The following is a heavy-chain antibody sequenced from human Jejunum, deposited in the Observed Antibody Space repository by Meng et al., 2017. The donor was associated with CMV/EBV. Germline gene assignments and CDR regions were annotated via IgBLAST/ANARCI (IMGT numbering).Heavy chain of an antibody. D-gene: IGHD3-3*01. J-gene: IGHJ6*02. CDR3: ARGTYDFWSGYHNFWRGYLPYGMDV. V-gene: IGHV3-30*02. Sequence: WFRQAPCKGLEWLTFMRFDGTTQYYADSVKGRSTISRDSSKNTLYLQMNSLRAEDTSVYYCARGTYDFWSGYHNFWRGYLPYGMDVWGQGTTVTVSS. CDR2: MRFDGTTQ.